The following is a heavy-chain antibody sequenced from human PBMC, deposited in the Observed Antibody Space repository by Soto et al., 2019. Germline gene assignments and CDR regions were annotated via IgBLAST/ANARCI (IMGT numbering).Heavy chain of an antibody. V-gene: IGHV1-69*01. J-gene: IGHJ6*02. CDR3: ARIGGYCSGGSCLHGRDYYYYGMDV. CDR1: GGTFSSYA. Sequence: QVQLVQSGAEVKKPGSSVKVSCKASGGTFSSYAISWVRQAPGQGLEWMGGIIPIFGTANYAQKFQGRVTITADESTSTAYMELSSLRSEDTAVYYCARIGGYCSGGSCLHGRDYYYYGMDVWGQGTTVTVSS. CDR2: IIPIFGTA. D-gene: IGHD2-15*01.